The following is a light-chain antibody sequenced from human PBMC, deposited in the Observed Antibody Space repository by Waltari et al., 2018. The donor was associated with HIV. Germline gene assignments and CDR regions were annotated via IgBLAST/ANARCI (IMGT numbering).Light chain of an antibody. CDR2: TDN. J-gene: IGLJ2*01. CDR3: AAWDDSLSGPI. CDR1: SSNIGSNA. V-gene: IGLV1-47*01. Sequence: QSVLTQPPSASGTPGQRVTISCSGSSSNIGSNAVCWFQQLPGTAPKVLIYTDNQRPSGVPDRFSGSKSGTSASLAISGLRSEDEADYYCAAWDDSLSGPIFGGGTKLTVL.